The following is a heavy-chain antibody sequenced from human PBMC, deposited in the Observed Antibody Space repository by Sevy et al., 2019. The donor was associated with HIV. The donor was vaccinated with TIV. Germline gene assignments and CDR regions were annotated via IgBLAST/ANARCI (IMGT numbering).Heavy chain of an antibody. CDR3: ARDQHDYGGNVRTGWFDP. V-gene: IGHV3-30-3*01. CDR1: GFTFSSYA. CDR2: ISYDGSIK. Sequence: RGSLRLSCAASGFTFSSYALHWVRQAPGKGLEWVALISYDGSIKYSADSVKGRFTVSRDNSKKTLYLQMNSLRPEDTAVYFCARDQHDYGGNVRTGWFDPWGQGTLVTVSS. J-gene: IGHJ5*02. D-gene: IGHD4-17*01.